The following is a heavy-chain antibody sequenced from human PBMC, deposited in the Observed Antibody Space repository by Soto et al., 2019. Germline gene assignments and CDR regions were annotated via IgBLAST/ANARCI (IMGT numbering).Heavy chain of an antibody. V-gene: IGHV4-31*03. D-gene: IGHD2-15*01. J-gene: IGHJ4*02. Sequence: QVQLQESGPGLVKPSQTLSLTCTVSGGSISSGGYYWSWIRQHPGKGLEWIGYIYYIGSTYYNPSLKSRVTISVDTSKNQFSLKLCSVTAADTAVYYCARADYCSGGSCPYYFDYWGQGTLVTVSS. CDR3: ARADYCSGGSCPYYFDY. CDR1: GGSISSGGYY. CDR2: IYYIGST.